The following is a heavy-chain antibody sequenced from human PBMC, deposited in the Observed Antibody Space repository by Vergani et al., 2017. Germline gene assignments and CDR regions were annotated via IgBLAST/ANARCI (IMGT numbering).Heavy chain of an antibody. CDR1: GGSISSYY. CDR2: IYYSGST. D-gene: IGHD2-8*01. CDR3: ARVIVLMVYGEEPRWFDP. J-gene: IGHJ5*02. V-gene: IGHV4-59*01. Sequence: QVQLQESGPGLVKPSETLSLTCTVSGGSISSYYWSWIRQPPGKGLEWIGYIYYSGSTNYNPSLKSRVTISVDTSKTQFSLKLSSVTAADTAVYYCARVIVLMVYGEEPRWFDPWGQGTLVTVSS.